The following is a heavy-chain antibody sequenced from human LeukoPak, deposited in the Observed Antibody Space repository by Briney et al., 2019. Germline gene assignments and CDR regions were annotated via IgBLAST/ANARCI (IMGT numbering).Heavy chain of an antibody. J-gene: IGHJ4*02. CDR1: GYTFTSYY. D-gene: IGHD2-2*01. CDR3: ASEPPLSTSSTSTEVYFDY. Sequence: ASVKVSCKASGYTFTSYYMHWVRQAPGQGLEWMGIINPSGGSTSYAQKFQGRVTMTRDTSTSTVYMELSSLRSEDTAVYYCASEPPLSTSSTSTEVYFDYWGQGTLVTVSS. V-gene: IGHV1-46*01. CDR2: INPSGGST.